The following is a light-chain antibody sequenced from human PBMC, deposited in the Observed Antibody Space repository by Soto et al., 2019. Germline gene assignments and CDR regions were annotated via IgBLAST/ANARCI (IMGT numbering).Light chain of an antibody. J-gene: IGKJ4*01. CDR2: DAS. V-gene: IGKV1-33*01. CDR1: QDISNY. CDR3: QQYDNLPLT. Sequence: DMQITQSPSSLSASVGDRVTITCQASQDISNYLNWYQQKPVKAPKLLIYDASNLETGVPSRFSGSGSGTDFTFTISSMQPEDIAKYYCQQYDNLPLTFGGGTKVDIK.